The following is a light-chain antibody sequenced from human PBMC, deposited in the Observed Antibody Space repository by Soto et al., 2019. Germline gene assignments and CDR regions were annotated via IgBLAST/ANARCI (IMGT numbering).Light chain of an antibody. J-gene: IGKJ2*01. Sequence: DIQVTQSPSSLSASLGDRVAITCRTSQNVAKFLNWYQQRPGKAPKLLILGVSSLQSGVPSRFSGSGSGTEFTLTISSLQTDDCVTYYCQQSYSGPPTFGQGTKVEIK. CDR1: QNVAKF. V-gene: IGKV1-39*01. CDR2: GVS. CDR3: QQSYSGPPT.